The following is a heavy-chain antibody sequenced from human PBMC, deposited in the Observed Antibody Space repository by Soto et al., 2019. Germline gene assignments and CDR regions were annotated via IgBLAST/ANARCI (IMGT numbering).Heavy chain of an antibody. D-gene: IGHD4-4*01. CDR3: AREAPDYNLSPGMDV. J-gene: IGHJ6*02. Sequence: QVQLVESGGGVVQPGRSLRLSCAASGFTFSSYAMHWVRQAPGKGLEWVAVISYDGSNKYYADSVKGRFTISRDNSKNTLYLQMNGLRAEDTAVYYCAREAPDYNLSPGMDVWGQGTTVTVSS. CDR1: GFTFSSYA. V-gene: IGHV3-30-3*01. CDR2: ISYDGSNK.